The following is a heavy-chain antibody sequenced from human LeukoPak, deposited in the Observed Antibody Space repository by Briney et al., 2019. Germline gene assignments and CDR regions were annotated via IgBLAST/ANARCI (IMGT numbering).Heavy chain of an antibody. CDR3: ASLYYDFWSGNFDY. D-gene: IGHD3-3*01. CDR1: GFTFSSYE. J-gene: IGHJ4*02. V-gene: IGHV3-48*03. CDR2: VSSSGSTI. Sequence: PGGSLRLSCAASGFTFSSYEMNWVRQAPGKGLEWVSYVSSSGSTIYYADSVKGRFTISRDNAKNSLYLQMNSLRAEDTAVYYCASLYYDFWSGNFDYWGQGTLVTVSS.